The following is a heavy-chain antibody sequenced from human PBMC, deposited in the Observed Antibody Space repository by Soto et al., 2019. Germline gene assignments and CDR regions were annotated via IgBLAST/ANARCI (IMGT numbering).Heavy chain of an antibody. D-gene: IGHD5-18*01. J-gene: IGHJ4*02. CDR1: GGSFSGYC. CDR2: INHSGST. Sequence: SETLSLTCAVYGGSFSGYCWSWIRHPPGKGLEWIGEINHSGSTNDNPSLKSRVTISVDTAKNQFSLKLSSVTAAETAVYYCARGLRIQLWFYGELFDYWGQGTMLTVYS. CDR3: ARGLRIQLWFYGELFDY. V-gene: IGHV4-34*01.